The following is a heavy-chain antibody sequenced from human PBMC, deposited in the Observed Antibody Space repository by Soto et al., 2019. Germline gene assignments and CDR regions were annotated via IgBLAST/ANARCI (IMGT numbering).Heavy chain of an antibody. CDR2: IYYSGST. J-gene: IGHJ5*02. CDR3: ARDLLGYCSSNSCPGWFDP. Sequence: SETLSLTCTVSGGSISSGGYYWSWIRQHPGKGLEWIGYIYYSGSTYYNPSLKSRVTISVDTSKNQFSLKLSSVTAADTAVYYCARDLLGYCSSNSCPGWFDPWGQGTLVTVSS. D-gene: IGHD2-2*01. CDR1: GGSISSGGYY. V-gene: IGHV4-31*03.